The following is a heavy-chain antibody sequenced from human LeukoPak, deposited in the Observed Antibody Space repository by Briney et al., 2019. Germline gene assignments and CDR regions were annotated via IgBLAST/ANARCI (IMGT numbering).Heavy chain of an antibody. Sequence: SETLSLTCTVSGYSISSGYYWGWIRQPPGKGLEWIGRIYTSGSTNYNPSLKSRVTMSVDTSKNQFSLKLSSVTAADTAVYYCARKGFGSGSNYYMDVWGKGTTVTVSS. CDR2: IYTSGST. V-gene: IGHV4-38-2*02. J-gene: IGHJ6*03. D-gene: IGHD3-10*01. CDR3: ARKGFGSGSNYYMDV. CDR1: GYSISSGYY.